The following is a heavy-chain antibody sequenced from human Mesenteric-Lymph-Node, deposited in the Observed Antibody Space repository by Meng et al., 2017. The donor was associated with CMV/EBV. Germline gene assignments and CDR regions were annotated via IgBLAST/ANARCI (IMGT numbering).Heavy chain of an antibody. Sequence: ETLSLTCAVYGGSFRGYYWSWIRQPPGKGLEWIGEINHSGSTNYNPSLKSRVTISVDTSKNQFSLKLSSVTAADTAVDYCASLYDSSGHHAGADAFDIWGQGTMVTVSS. J-gene: IGHJ3*02. V-gene: IGHV4-34*01. CDR1: GGSFRGYY. D-gene: IGHD3-22*01. CDR2: INHSGST. CDR3: ASLYDSSGHHAGADAFDI.